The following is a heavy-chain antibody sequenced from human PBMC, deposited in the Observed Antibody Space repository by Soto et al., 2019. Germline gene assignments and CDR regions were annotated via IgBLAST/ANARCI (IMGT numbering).Heavy chain of an antibody. V-gene: IGHV2-5*02. CDR2: IYWDDDK. CDR1: GFSLNTYGVG. J-gene: IGHJ4*02. Sequence: QITLKESGPTLVKPTQTLTLTCTFSGFSLNTYGVGVGWIRQPPGKALEWLALIYWDDDKRYSPSLKSRLTITKDTSKHQVVLTMTNMAPVDTVTYYCARALGSWGAYYFDYWGQGTLVTVSS. D-gene: IGHD3-16*01. CDR3: ARALGSWGAYYFDY.